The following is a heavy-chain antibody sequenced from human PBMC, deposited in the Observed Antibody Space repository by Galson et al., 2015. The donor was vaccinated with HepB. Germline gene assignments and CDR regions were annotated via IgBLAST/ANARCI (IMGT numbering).Heavy chain of an antibody. D-gene: IGHD6-25*01. J-gene: IGHJ5*02. CDR3: ARAALGWFDP. CDR2: ISSSDNTI. V-gene: IGHV3-11*01. Sequence: SLRLSCAASGLPFSDYHMTWIRQAPGKGPEWISYISSSDNTIYYADSVKGRFTISRDNAKNSLYLQMNSLRADDTAVYYCARAALGWFDPWGQGTLVTVSS. CDR1: GLPFSDYH.